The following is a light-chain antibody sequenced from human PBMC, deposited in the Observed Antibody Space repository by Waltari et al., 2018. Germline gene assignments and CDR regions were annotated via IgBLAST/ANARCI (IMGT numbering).Light chain of an antibody. CDR3: QQVNSYPLT. Sequence: DIQLTQSPSFLSASVGDRVTITCRASQDISTYLAWYQQKPGKAPDLLIYIASTLQSGVPSRFSGSGSGTEFTLTISSLQPEDFATYYCQQVNSYPLTFGGGTKVDIK. V-gene: IGKV1-9*01. CDR1: QDISTY. J-gene: IGKJ4*01. CDR2: IAS.